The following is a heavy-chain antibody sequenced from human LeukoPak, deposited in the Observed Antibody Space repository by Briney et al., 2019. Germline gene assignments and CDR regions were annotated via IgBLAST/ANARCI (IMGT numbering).Heavy chain of an antibody. CDR3: ARVVMITFGGVQAIDY. J-gene: IGHJ4*02. CDR1: GGSISTYN. Sequence: PSETLSLTCTVSGGSISTYNWSWIRQPAGKGLEWIGRIYTSGSTNYNPSLRGRVTMSVDTSKNQFSLKLSSVTAADTAVYYCARVVMITFGGVQAIDYWGQGTLVTVSS. V-gene: IGHV4-4*07. CDR2: IYTSGST. D-gene: IGHD3-16*01.